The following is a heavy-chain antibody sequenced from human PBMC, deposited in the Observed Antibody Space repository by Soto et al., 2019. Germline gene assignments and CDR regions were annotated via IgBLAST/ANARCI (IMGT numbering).Heavy chain of an antibody. Sequence: PSETLSLTCTVSGGSISSSSYYWGWIRQPPGKGLEWIGSIYYSGSTYYNPSLKSRVTISVDASKNQFSLKLSSVTAADTAVYYCARHEAGGGFDYWGQGTLVTVSS. J-gene: IGHJ4*02. CDR2: IYYSGST. CDR1: GGSISSSSYY. V-gene: IGHV4-39*01. CDR3: ARHEAGGGFDY. D-gene: IGHD2-15*01.